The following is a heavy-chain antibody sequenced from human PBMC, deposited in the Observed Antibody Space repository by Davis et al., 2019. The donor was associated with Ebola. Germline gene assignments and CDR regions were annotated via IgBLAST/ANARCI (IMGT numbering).Heavy chain of an antibody. Sequence: GGSLRLSCAASGFTFSGSAMHWVRQASGKGLEWVGRIRSKANSYATAYAASVKGRFTISRDDPKNTAYLQMNSLKTEDTAVYYCTTTTTHFDYWGQGTLVTVSS. D-gene: IGHD1-26*01. CDR2: IRSKANSYAT. CDR1: GFTFSGSA. J-gene: IGHJ4*02. CDR3: TTTTTHFDY. V-gene: IGHV3-73*01.